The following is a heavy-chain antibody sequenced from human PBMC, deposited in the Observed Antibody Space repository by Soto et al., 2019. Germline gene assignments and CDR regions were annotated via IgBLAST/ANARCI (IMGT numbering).Heavy chain of an antibody. D-gene: IGHD6-6*01. Sequence: EVQLVESGGGLVKPGGSLRLSCAASGFTFSSYSMNWVRQAPGKGLEWVSSISSSSSYIYYADSVKGRFTISRDNAKNSLSLQMNRLRAEDTAVYYCARDWAARYPYYYYGMDVWGQGTTVTVSS. CDR3: ARDWAARYPYYYYGMDV. CDR2: ISSSSSYI. V-gene: IGHV3-21*01. CDR1: GFTFSSYS. J-gene: IGHJ6*02.